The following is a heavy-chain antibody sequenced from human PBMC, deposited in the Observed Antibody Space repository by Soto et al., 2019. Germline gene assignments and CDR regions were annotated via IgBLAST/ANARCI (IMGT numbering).Heavy chain of an antibody. D-gene: IGHD2-21*01. V-gene: IGHV3-23*01. CDR1: GFPFSSYA. J-gene: IGHJ6*02. Sequence: GGSLRLSCAASGFPFSSYAMSWVRQAPGKGLEWVSAITGSGAGTFYADSVKGRFTISRDNSKNTLYLQMNSLGADDTATYFCARESVGDSLFSNYAMDVWGQGTTVTVSS. CDR3: ARESVGDSLFSNYAMDV. CDR2: ITGSGAGT.